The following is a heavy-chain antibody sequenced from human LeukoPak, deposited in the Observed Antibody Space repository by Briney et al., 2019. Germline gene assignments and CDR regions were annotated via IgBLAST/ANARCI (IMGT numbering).Heavy chain of an antibody. D-gene: IGHD4-17*01. V-gene: IGHV1-69*05. CDR1: GGTFSSYA. J-gene: IGHJ4*02. CDR2: IIPIFGTA. Sequence: ASVKVSCKASGGTFSSYAISWVRQAPGQGLEWMGGIIPIFGTANYAQKCQGRVTITTDESTSTAYMELSSLRSEDTAVYYCARVPTTVTTWFDYWGQGTLVTVSS. CDR3: ARVPTTVTTWFDY.